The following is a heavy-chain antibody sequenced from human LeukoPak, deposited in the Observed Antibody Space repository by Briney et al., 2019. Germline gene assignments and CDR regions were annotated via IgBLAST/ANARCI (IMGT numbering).Heavy chain of an antibody. Sequence: ASVKVSCKASGYTFTGYYMHWVRQATGQGLEWMGWMNPNSGNTGYAQKFQGRVTMTRNTSISTAYMELSSLRSEDTAVYYCARDRQVRAYYYGSGSYYPRRNWFDPWGQGTLVTVSS. CDR1: GYTFTGYY. V-gene: IGHV1-8*02. D-gene: IGHD3-10*01. J-gene: IGHJ5*02. CDR2: MNPNSGNT. CDR3: ARDRQVRAYYYGSGSYYPRRNWFDP.